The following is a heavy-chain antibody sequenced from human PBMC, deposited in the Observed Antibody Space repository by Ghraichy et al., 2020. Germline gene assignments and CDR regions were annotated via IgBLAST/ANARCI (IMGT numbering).Heavy chain of an antibody. CDR2: IWYDGSNK. V-gene: IGHV3-33*01. CDR3: ARDRNRMYYDFWSGYYTDDAFDI. D-gene: IGHD3-3*01. CDR1: GFTFSSYG. Sequence: GGSLRLSCAASGFTFSSYGMHWVRQAPGKGLEWVAVIWYDGSNKYYADSVKGRFTISRDNSKNTLYLQMNSLRAEDTAVYYCARDRNRMYYDFWSGYYTDDAFDIWGQGTMVTVSS. J-gene: IGHJ3*02.